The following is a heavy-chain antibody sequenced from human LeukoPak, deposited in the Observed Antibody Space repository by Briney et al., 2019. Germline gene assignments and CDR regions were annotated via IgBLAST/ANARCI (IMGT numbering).Heavy chain of an antibody. CDR2: IYYSGST. V-gene: IGHV4-30-4*08. D-gene: IGHD3-10*01. CDR1: GGSFSGYS. Sequence: SETLSLTCAVHGGSFSGYSWHWIRQPPGKGLEWIGYIYYSGSTYYNPSLKSRVTISVDTSKNQFSLKLSSVTAADTAVYYCARDHKLRITMVRGYYYYYGMDVWGQGTTVTVSS. J-gene: IGHJ6*02. CDR3: ARDHKLRITMVRGYYYYYGMDV.